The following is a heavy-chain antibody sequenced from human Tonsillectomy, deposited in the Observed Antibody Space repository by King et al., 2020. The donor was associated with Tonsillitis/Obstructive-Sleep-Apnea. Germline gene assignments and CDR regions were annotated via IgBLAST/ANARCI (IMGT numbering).Heavy chain of an antibody. CDR2: IYYSGST. J-gene: IGHJ1*01. V-gene: IGHV4-59*01. CDR1: GGSISSDY. D-gene: IGHD2-2*01. Sequence: QLQESGPGLVKPSETLSLTCTVSGGSISSDYWSWIRQPPGKGLEWIGYIYYSGSTNYNPSLKSRVTISVDTSKNQFSLKLSSVTAAETAVYYCARLDLPAAIGRGAGYFHHWGQGTLVTVSS. CDR3: ARLDLPAAIGRGAGYFHH.